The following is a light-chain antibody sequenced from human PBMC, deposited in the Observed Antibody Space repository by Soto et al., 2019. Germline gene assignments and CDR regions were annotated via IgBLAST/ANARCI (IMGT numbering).Light chain of an antibody. Sequence: DIQMTQSPSTLSGSVGDRVTITCRASQTISSWLAWYQQKPGKAPKLLIYDASSLQSGVPSRFSGSGSGTEFTLTISSLQPDDFATYYCQQYNRYPRTFGQGTKVEIK. CDR1: QTISSW. CDR2: DAS. V-gene: IGKV1-5*01. CDR3: QQYNRYPRT. J-gene: IGKJ1*01.